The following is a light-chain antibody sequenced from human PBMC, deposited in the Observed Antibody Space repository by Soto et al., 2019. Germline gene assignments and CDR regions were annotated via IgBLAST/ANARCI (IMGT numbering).Light chain of an antibody. J-gene: IGKJ5*01. V-gene: IGKV3-20*01. CDR1: QSFSSR. Sequence: IVVTQSPGTLSLSPGERATLSCRASQSFSSRLAWYQQKPGQAPRLLISGASSRATGIPDRFSGSGSGTDFTLTISRLEPEDFALYYCQHYVERSPITFGQGTRLEIK. CDR3: QHYVERSPIT. CDR2: GAS.